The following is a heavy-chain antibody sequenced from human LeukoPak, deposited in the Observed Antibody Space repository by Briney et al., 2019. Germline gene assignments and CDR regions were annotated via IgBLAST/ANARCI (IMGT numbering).Heavy chain of an antibody. CDR3: ARHRMWIQLWSHTPAGWFDP. CDR1: GASFSDYN. CDR2: INHSGST. Sequence: SETLSLTCTVYGASFSDYNRTWIRQPPGKGLEWIGEINHSGSTNYNPSLKSRVTISVDTSKNQFSLKLSSVTAADTAVYYCARHRMWIQLWSHTPAGWFDPWGQGTLVTVSS. D-gene: IGHD5-18*01. V-gene: IGHV4-34*01. J-gene: IGHJ5*02.